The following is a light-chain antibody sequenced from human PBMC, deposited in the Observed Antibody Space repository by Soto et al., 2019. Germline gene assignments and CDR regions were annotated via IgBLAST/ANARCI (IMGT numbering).Light chain of an antibody. Sequence: EIVLTQSPDTLSLSPGERATLSCRASQSVSSSYLAWYQQKPGQAPRLLLYGASSRATGIPDRFSGGGSGTDFTLTISRVEPEDFAVYYCQQYGTSSYTFGQGTKLEIK. CDR3: QQYGTSSYT. CDR1: QSVSSSY. CDR2: GAS. V-gene: IGKV3-20*01. J-gene: IGKJ2*01.